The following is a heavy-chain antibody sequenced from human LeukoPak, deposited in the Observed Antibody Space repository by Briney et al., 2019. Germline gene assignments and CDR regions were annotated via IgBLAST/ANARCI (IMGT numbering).Heavy chain of an antibody. V-gene: IGHV3-21*01. D-gene: IGHD5-12*01. CDR1: GFTFSSYS. J-gene: IGHJ4*02. CDR2: MSSSSSYI. CDR3: AKTYSGYDYWGFDY. Sequence: GGSLSLSCAASGFTFSSYSMNWVRQAPGQGLEWVSSMSSSSSYIYYADSVKGRFTISRDNSKNTLYLQMNSLRAEDTAVYYCAKTYSGYDYWGFDYWGQGTLVTVSS.